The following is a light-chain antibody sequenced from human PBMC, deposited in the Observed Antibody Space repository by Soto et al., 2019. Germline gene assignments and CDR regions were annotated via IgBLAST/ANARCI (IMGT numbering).Light chain of an antibody. CDR3: CSYAGTSTHVL. CDR2: DVT. CDR1: SSDVGASNY. J-gene: IGLJ2*01. Sequence: QSALTQPRSVSGSPGQSVTISCTGTSSDVGASNYVSWYQQHPGKAPKLMIFDVTRRPAGVPDRFSGSKSGNAASLTISGLQAEDEADYYCCSYAGTSTHVLFGGGTKVTVL. V-gene: IGLV2-11*01.